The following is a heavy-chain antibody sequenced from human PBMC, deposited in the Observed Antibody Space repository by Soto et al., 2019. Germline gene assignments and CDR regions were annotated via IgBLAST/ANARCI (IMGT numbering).Heavy chain of an antibody. CDR3: ASRAVAGHDLLDYDDYGMDV. CDR2: IIPIFGTA. CDR1: GGTFSSYA. V-gene: IGHV1-69*01. D-gene: IGHD6-19*01. Sequence: QVQLVQSGAEVKKPGSSVKVSCKASGGTFSSYAISWVRQAPGQGLEWMGGIIPIFGTANYAQKFQGRVTITADESTSTAHMELSSLRSEDTAVYNCASRAVAGHDLLDYDDYGMDVWGQGTTVTVAS. J-gene: IGHJ6*02.